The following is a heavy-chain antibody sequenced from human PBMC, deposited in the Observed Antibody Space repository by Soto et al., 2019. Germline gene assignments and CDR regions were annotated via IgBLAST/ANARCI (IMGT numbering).Heavy chain of an antibody. CDR2: ISGSGGST. J-gene: IGHJ6*02. D-gene: IGHD3-16*02. Sequence: GGSLRLSCAASGFTFSSYAMSWVRQAPGKGLEWVSAISGSGGSTYYADSVKGRFTISRDNSKNTLYLQMNSLRAEDTAVYYCAKGVVSMITFGGVIVIPDYYYYGMDVWGQGTTVTVSS. V-gene: IGHV3-23*01. CDR1: GFTFSSYA. CDR3: AKGVVSMITFGGVIVIPDYYYYGMDV.